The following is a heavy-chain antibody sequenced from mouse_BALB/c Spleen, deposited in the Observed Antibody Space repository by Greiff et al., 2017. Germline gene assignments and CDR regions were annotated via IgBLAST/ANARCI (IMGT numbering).Heavy chain of an antibody. Sequence: EVKLMESGPSLVKPSQTLSLTCSVTGDSITSGYWNWLRKFPGNKLEYMGYISYSGSTYYNPSLKSRISITRDTSKNQYYLQLNSVTTEDTATYYCARYYRYEGNYAMDYWGQGTSVTGSS. J-gene: IGHJ4*01. D-gene: IGHD2-14*01. CDR3: ARYYRYEGNYAMDY. CDR2: ISYSGST. CDR1: GDSITSGY. V-gene: IGHV3-8*02.